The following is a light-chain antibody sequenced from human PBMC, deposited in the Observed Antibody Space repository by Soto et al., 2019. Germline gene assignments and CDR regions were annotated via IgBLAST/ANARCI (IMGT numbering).Light chain of an antibody. J-gene: IGKJ1*01. CDR1: QTITGTY. Sequence: EVVLTQFPGTLSLSPGERATLSCRASQTITGTYLAWYQQKPGQAPRLLIHGASTRATGIPDRFSGGGTGTDFNLNISRVEPEDFAMCYCQQYGRSKRWTFGQGTKV. CDR3: QQYGRSKRWT. CDR2: GAS. V-gene: IGKV3-20*01.